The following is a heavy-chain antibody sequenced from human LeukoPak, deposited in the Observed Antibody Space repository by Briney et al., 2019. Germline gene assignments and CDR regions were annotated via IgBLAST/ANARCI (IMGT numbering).Heavy chain of an antibody. CDR1: GFTFSSHN. CDR2: IGTDGSYI. V-gene: IGHV3-21*01. CDR3: AKDQSDY. Sequence: GGSLRLSCAASGFTFSSHNMNWVRQAPMKGLEWVSSIGTDGSYIYYADSVQGRFTISRDNAKNSLYLQMNSLTAEDTAVYYCAKDQSDYWGQGTLVTVSS. J-gene: IGHJ4*02.